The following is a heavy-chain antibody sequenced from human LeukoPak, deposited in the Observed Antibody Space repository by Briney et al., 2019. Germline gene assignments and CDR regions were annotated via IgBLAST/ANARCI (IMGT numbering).Heavy chain of an antibody. D-gene: IGHD1-7*01. J-gene: IGHJ3*02. Sequence: PSETLSLTCTVSGGSISSGDYYWSWIRQPPGKGLEWIGYIYYSGSTYYNPSLKSRVTISVDTSKNQFSLKLSSVTAADTAVYYCARAVNWNYDAFDIWGQGTMVTVSS. CDR3: ARAVNWNYDAFDI. CDR2: IYYSGST. CDR1: GGSISSGDYY. V-gene: IGHV4-30-4*01.